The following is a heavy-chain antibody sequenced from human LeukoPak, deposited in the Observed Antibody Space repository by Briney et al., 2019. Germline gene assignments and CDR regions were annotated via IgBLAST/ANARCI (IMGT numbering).Heavy chain of an antibody. J-gene: IGHJ3*02. D-gene: IGHD3-22*01. CDR3: ARGSAVTMIKAFDI. Sequence: SETLSLTCTVSGGSISSYYWSWIRQPPGKGLEWIGYIYYSGSTNYNPSLKSRVTISVDTSKNQFSLKLSSVTAADTAVYYCARGSAVTMIKAFDIWGQGTMVTVSS. CDR2: IYYSGST. CDR1: GGSISSYY. V-gene: IGHV4-59*01.